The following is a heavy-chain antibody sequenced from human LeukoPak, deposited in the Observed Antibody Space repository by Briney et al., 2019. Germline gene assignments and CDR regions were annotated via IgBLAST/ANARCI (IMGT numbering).Heavy chain of an antibody. CDR3: AGEVVRDVSGVDYTWLDP. CDR2: IWHDRSEE. V-gene: IGHV3-33*01. CDR1: GFNFNTYG. Sequence: GGSLRLSCAASGFNFNTYGMHWVRQTPGKGLEWVAVIWHDRSEEYYADSVKGRFTISRDNSKSLVYLQMDSLRDEDTAVYYCAGEVVRDVSGVDYTWLDPWGQGTLVFVS. J-gene: IGHJ5*02. D-gene: IGHD2-8*01.